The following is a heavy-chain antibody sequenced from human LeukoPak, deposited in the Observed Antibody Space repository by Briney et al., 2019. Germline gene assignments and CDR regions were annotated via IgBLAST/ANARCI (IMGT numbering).Heavy chain of an antibody. J-gene: IGHJ3*02. Sequence: ASVKVSCKASGYTFTGYYMHWVRQAPGQGLEWMGWINPNSGGTNYAQKFQGRVTMTRGTSISTAYMELSRLRSDDTAVYYCARDLGAYYYDSSGSQPGDAFDIWGQGTMVTVSS. CDR1: GYTFTGYY. CDR2: INPNSGGT. D-gene: IGHD3-22*01. V-gene: IGHV1-2*02. CDR3: ARDLGAYYYDSSGSQPGDAFDI.